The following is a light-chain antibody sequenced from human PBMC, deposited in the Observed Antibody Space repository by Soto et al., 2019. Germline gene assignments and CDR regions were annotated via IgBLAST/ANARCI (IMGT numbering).Light chain of an antibody. J-gene: IGKJ4*01. V-gene: IGKV3-15*01. CDR3: QQYDDFPLT. CDR2: SAS. CDR1: QAINSN. Sequence: EIVMTQSPSTLSVSAGETTSLSCRASQAINSNLDWYQQRPGQAPRLLIYSASTRDTGVPTRFSGSGSETEFTFTIRGLQSEDFALYYCQQYDDFPLTFGGGTKVDIK.